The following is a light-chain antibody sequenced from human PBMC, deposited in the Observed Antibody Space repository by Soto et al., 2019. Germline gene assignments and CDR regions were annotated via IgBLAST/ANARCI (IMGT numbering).Light chain of an antibody. J-gene: IGKJ5*01. Sequence: ACQRDNSYVAWYQQKPGQAPRLLIYDASNRATGIPARFSVSGCGTDITSVCGSRDPEDLAVHSWRLRGHWRGTIGGGTRLEIK. V-gene: IGKV3-11*01. CDR2: DAS. CDR3: RLRGHWRGT. CDR1: QRDNSY.